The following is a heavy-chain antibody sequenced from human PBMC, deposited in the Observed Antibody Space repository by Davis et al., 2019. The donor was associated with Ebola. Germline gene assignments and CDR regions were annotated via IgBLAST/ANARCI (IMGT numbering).Heavy chain of an antibody. J-gene: IGHJ4*01. V-gene: IGHV3-74*01. Sequence: GESLKISCSGSGITLRSYWMHWVRQAPRKGLVWASRMSPDGTRTDYADSVKGRFSISRDTAKNTLFLQMNSLRVEDTAVYYCAKDFGGPVGSWGQGTLVTVSA. D-gene: IGHD3-16*01. CDR3: AKDFGGPVGS. CDR1: GITLRSYW. CDR2: MSPDGTRT.